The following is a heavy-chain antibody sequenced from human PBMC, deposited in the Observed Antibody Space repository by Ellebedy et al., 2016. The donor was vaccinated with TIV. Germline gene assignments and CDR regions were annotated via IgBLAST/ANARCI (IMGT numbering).Heavy chain of an antibody. J-gene: IGHJ4*02. Sequence: PGGSLRLSCAASGFTFSSFGMPWVRQAPGKGLELVASISYDGNNKYYGDSVNGRFTISRDNSKNTLSLQMNSLRGDDTAVYYCAKELHVDSAYWGQGTLVTVSS. CDR1: GFTFSSFG. CDR2: ISYDGNNK. CDR3: AKELHVDSAY. V-gene: IGHV3-30*18. D-gene: IGHD5-18*01.